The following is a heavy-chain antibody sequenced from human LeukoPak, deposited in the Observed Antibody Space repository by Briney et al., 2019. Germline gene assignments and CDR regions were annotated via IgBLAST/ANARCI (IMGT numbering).Heavy chain of an antibody. CDR2: IIPILDIA. J-gene: IGHJ4*02. V-gene: IGHV1-69*04. CDR1: GGTFSSYA. D-gene: IGHD6-19*01. CDR3: ARSQSGYSSGWCDY. Sequence: SVKVSCKASGGTFSSYAISWVRQAPGQGLEWMGRIIPILDIANYAQKFQGRVTITADKSTSTAYMELSSLRSEDTAVYYCARSQSGYSSGWCDYWGQGTLVTVSS.